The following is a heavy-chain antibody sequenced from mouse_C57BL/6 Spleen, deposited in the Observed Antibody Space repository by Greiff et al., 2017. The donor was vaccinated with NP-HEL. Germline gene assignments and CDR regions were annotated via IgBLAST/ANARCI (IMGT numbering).Heavy chain of an antibody. D-gene: IGHD1-1*01. Sequence: VQLQQSGPELVKPGASVKISCKASGYAFSSSWMNWVKQRPGKGLEWIGRIYPGDGDTNYNGKFKGKATLTADKSSSTAYMQLSSLTSEDSAVYFCARRYVSSWNAMDYWGQGTSVTVSS. CDR1: GYAFSSSW. J-gene: IGHJ4*01. CDR2: IYPGDGDT. V-gene: IGHV1-82*01. CDR3: ARRYVSSWNAMDY.